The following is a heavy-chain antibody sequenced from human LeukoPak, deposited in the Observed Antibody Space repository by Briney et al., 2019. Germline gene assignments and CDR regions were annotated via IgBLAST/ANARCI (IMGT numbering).Heavy chain of an antibody. CDR1: GYTFTSYY. V-gene: IGHV1-46*01. Sequence: GASVKVSCKASGYTFTSYYMHWVRHAPGQGLEWRGIINPGGGGTSYAQKFQGRVTMTRDTYTSTLYMELSSLASEDTAVYYCARDRLAGCLYAFDYWGQGTLVTVSS. CDR3: ARDRLAGCLYAFDY. D-gene: IGHD3-16*01. CDR2: INPGGGGT. J-gene: IGHJ4*02.